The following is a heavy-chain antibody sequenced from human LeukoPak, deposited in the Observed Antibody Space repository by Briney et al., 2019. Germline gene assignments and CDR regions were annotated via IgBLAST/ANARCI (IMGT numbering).Heavy chain of an antibody. D-gene: IGHD3-10*01. V-gene: IGHV5-51*01. CDR3: ARQSITMVRGVIRYFDY. CDR2: IYPGDSDT. CDR1: GYSFTSYW. Sequence: GESLKISCKGSGYSFTSYWIGWVRQMPGKGLGWMGIIYPGDSDTRYSPSFQGQVTISADKSISTAYLQWSSLKASDTAMYYCARQSITMVRGVIRYFDYWGQGTLVTVSS. J-gene: IGHJ4*02.